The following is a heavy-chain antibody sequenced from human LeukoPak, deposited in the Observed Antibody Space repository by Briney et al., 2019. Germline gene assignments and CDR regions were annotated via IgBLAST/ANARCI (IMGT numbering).Heavy chain of an antibody. CDR2: IYHSGST. CDR3: ARLWFGRHYFDY. Sequence: SETLSLTCTVSGGSISSYYWSWIRQPPGKGLEWIGSIYHSGSTYYNPSLKSRVTISVDTSKNQFSLKLSSVTAADTAVYYCARLWFGRHYFDYWGQGTLVTVSS. CDR1: GGSISSYY. J-gene: IGHJ4*02. V-gene: IGHV4-59*08. D-gene: IGHD3-10*01.